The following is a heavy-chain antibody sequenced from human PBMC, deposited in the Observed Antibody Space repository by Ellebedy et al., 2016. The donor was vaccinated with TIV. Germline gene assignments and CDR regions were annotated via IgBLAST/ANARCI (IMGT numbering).Heavy chain of an antibody. CDR2: IYPGAGST. V-gene: IGHV1-46*01. D-gene: IGHD4-23*01. CDR3: ARGVTASGNDAFDI. Sequence: AASVKVSCKASGCSFTTHYVHWVRQAPGQGLDWMGVIYPGAGSTDYAQKFQGRVTLTGDTSTSTVYMQLSSLRSEDTAVYYCARGVTASGNDAFDIWGQGTVVTVSS. CDR1: GCSFTTHY. J-gene: IGHJ3*02.